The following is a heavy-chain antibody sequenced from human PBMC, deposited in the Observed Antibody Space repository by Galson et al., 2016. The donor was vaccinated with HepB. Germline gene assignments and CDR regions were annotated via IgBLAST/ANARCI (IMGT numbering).Heavy chain of an antibody. CDR2: ISGTDDST. V-gene: IGHV3-23*01. D-gene: IGHD6-19*01. CDR3: ANLAVASTDF. J-gene: IGHJ4*02. Sequence: SLRLSCAASGFNFDSYALSWVRQAPGKGLEWVSVISGTDDSTHYADSVKGRFTISRDRSRNSLYLQMDNLRAEDTAVYYWANLAVASTDFWGQGTLVTVSS. CDR1: GFNFDSYA.